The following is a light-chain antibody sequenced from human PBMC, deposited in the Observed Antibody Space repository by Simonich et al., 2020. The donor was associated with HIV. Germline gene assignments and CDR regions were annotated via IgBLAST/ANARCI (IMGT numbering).Light chain of an antibody. Sequence: QSALTQPRSVSGSPGHSVTISSTGTSSDGGGYNYVSWFQQHPSKSPKLMSYDVSTPPSGGSNRFSGSKSGNTASRTISGLQAEDEADYYCCSYAGSVVFGGGTKLTVL. CDR1: SSDGGGYNY. J-gene: IGLJ2*01. CDR2: DVS. CDR3: CSYAGSVV. V-gene: IGLV2-11*01.